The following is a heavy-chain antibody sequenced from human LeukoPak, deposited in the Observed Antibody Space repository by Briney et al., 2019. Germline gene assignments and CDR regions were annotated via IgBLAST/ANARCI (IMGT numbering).Heavy chain of an antibody. V-gene: IGHV5-51*01. Sequence: GESLKISFKSSGCSFMKYWIGWVRPMPGQGVEWMGIIYPGESDNRYSPSFQGQVTISADKSISTAYLQWSSLKASDTAMYYCATAPTFTYGYVWGQGTLVTVSS. D-gene: IGHD3-16*01. J-gene: IGHJ4*02. CDR3: ATAPTFTYGYV. CDR1: GCSFMKYW. CDR2: IYPGESDN.